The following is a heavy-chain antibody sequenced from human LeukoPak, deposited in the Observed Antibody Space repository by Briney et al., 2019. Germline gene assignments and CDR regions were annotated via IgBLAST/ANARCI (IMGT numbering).Heavy chain of an antibody. V-gene: IGHV4-4*02. CDR1: GGSISNTNW. CDR3: ARHSRSGYSGYENAFDI. CDR2: VSLAGQT. Sequence: SETLSLTCDVSGGSISNTNWWSWVRQPPGQGLEWIGEVSLAGQTDYNPSLNGRVTMSLDESSNQLSLKLSSVTAADTAVYYCARHSRSGYSGYENAFDIWGQGTMVTVSS. D-gene: IGHD5-12*01. J-gene: IGHJ3*02.